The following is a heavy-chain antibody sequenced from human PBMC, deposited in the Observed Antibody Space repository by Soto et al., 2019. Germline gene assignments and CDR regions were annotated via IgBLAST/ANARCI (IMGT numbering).Heavy chain of an antibody. J-gene: IGHJ4*02. CDR1: GGSISDDIYY. Sequence: QVQLQESGPGLVKPSQTLSLTCTVSGGSISDDIYYWTWIRQHPGKGLEWIGYIYYSGSTYYNPSLKRRGTMSVDTSKNQFSLKLSSVTAADTAVYYCARDGDPRFLEWGQGTLVTVSS. CDR2: IYYSGST. CDR3: ARDGDPRFLE. D-gene: IGHD4-17*01. V-gene: IGHV4-31*03.